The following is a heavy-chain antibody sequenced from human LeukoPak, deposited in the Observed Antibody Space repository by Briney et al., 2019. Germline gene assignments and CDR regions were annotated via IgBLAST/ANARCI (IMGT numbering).Heavy chain of an antibody. J-gene: IGHJ4*02. V-gene: IGHV4-39*01. CDR1: GGSISCTNYY. D-gene: IGHD3-10*01. CDR3: ARRVDYYGSGSYYFDY. CDR2: IYYSGST. Sequence: PSETLSLTCTVSGGSISCTNYYWGWIRQPPGKGLEWIGSIYYSGSTYYNPSLKSRVTISVDTSKNQFSLRLSSVTAADTAVYYCARRVDYYGSGSYYFDYWGQGTLVTVSS.